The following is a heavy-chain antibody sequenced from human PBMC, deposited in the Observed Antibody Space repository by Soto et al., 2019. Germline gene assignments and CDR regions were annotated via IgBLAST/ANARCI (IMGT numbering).Heavy chain of an antibody. V-gene: IGHV3-23*01. CDR2: ISGGGDGT. CDR1: GFTFSNYA. J-gene: IGHJ3*02. Sequence: EVQLLESGGGLVQPGGSLRLSCAASGFTFSNYAMTWVRQAPGKGLEWVSTISGGGDGTFYADSVKGRFTISRDNSRNTVYLQRNSLGAEDTAVYYCAKKGLGSLTTYCNSGDCHYAFDIWGQGTMVTVSS. CDR3: AKKGLGSLTTYCNSGDCHYAFDI. D-gene: IGHD2-21*02.